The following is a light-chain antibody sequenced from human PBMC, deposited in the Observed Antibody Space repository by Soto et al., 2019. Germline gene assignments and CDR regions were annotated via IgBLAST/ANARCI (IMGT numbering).Light chain of an antibody. J-gene: IGKJ4*01. Sequence: EIVLTQSPVTLSLSPGERATLSCRASQSINNYLAWYQQKPGQPPRLLIYDASNRATAIPVRFSGSGSGTDFTLTISGLEPGDSAVYYCQYVGIGLPGATFGGGTKVEIK. CDR1: QSINNY. CDR3: QYVGIGLPGAT. CDR2: DAS. V-gene: IGKV3-11*01.